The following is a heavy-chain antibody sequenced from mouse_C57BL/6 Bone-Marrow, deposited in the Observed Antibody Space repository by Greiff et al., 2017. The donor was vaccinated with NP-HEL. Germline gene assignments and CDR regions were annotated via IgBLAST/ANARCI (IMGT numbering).Heavy chain of an antibody. CDR2: IYPGDGDT. J-gene: IGHJ2*01. Sequence: QVQLQQSGPELVKPGASVKISCKASGYAFSSSWMNWVKQRPGKGLEWIGRIYPGDGDTNYNGKFKGKATLTADKSSSTAYMQLSSLTSEDSAVYFCARDYYGSKGYWGQGTTLTFSS. D-gene: IGHD1-1*01. CDR3: ARDYYGSKGY. CDR1: GYAFSSSW. V-gene: IGHV1-82*01.